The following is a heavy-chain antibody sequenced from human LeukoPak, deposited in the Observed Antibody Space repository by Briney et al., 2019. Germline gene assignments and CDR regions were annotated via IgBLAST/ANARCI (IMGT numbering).Heavy chain of an antibody. D-gene: IGHD1-20*01. V-gene: IGHV3-7*03. CDR3: TTDPYITGTTY. Sequence: PGGSLRLSCAASGFTFSSYWMSWVRQAPGKGLEWVANIKQDGSEKYYVDSVKGRFTISRDNAKNSLYLQMNSLKTEDTAVYYCTTDPYITGTTYWGQGTLVTVSS. CDR2: IKQDGSEK. CDR1: GFTFSSYW. J-gene: IGHJ4*02.